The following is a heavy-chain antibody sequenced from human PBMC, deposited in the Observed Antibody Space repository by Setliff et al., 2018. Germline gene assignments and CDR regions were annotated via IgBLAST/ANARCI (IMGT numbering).Heavy chain of an antibody. Sequence: GASVKVSCKASGYTFISYGISWVRQASGQGLEWMGWISAYNGNTNYAQKLQGRVTMTTDTSTSTAYMELRSLRSDDTAVYYCARVLFHCSSTSCYLDAFDIWGQGTMVTVSS. CDR3: ARVLFHCSSTSCYLDAFDI. V-gene: IGHV1-18*01. J-gene: IGHJ3*02. CDR2: ISAYNGNT. CDR1: GYTFISYG. D-gene: IGHD2-2*01.